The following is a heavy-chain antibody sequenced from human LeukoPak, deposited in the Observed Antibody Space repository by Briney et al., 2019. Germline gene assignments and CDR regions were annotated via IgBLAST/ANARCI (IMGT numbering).Heavy chain of an antibody. D-gene: IGHD2-2*01. V-gene: IGHV3-66*01. CDR3: ARGSLGLYCSSTSCYAADY. Sequence: GGSLRLSCAASGFTVSSNYMSWVRQAPGKGLEWVSVIYSGGSTYYADSVKGRFTISRDNSKNTLYLQMNSLRAEDTAVYYCARGSLGLYCSSTSCYAADYWGQGTLVTVSS. J-gene: IGHJ4*02. CDR2: IYSGGST. CDR1: GFTVSSNY.